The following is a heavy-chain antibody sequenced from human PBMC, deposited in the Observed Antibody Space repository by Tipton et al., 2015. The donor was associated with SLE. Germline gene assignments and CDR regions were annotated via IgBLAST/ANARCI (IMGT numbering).Heavy chain of an antibody. V-gene: IGHV4-59*11. CDR2: IYYSGST. CDR3: ARVDKVVGTQKGYYYYMDV. D-gene: IGHD1-7*01. CDR1: GGSISSHY. Sequence: TLSLTCTVSGGSISSHYWSWIRQPPGKGLEWIGYIYYSGSTNYNPSLKSRVTISVDTSKNQFSLKLSSVTAADTAVYYCARVDKVVGTQKGYYYYMDVWGKGTTVTVSS. J-gene: IGHJ6*03.